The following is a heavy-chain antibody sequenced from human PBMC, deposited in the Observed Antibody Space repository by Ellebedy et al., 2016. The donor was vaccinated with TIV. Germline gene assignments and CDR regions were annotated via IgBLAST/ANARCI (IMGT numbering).Heavy chain of an antibody. CDR1: GFSFRSYW. J-gene: IGHJ5*01. D-gene: IGHD4-17*01. CDR2: IYQDGSDQ. V-gene: IGHV3-7*01. Sequence: PGGSLRLSCEASGFSFRSYWMSWVRQAPGKGLEWVANIYQDGSDQYYVDSVKGRFTISRDNAKNSLFLQMNSLRVEDTAVYYCARRGSYGDYAVQVNSWFDSWGRGTLVTVSS. CDR3: ARRGSYGDYAVQVNSWFDS.